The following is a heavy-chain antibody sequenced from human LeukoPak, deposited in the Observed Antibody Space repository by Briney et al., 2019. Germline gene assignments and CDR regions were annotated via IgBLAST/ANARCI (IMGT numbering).Heavy chain of an antibody. Sequence: GGSLRLSCAASGFTFSTYSMNWVRQAPGKGLEWVSSISGSSTYIFYADSVKGRFTISRDNAKNSLYLQMNSLRVEDTAVYYCARVKGTERDYWGQGTLVTVSS. D-gene: IGHD3/OR15-3a*01. V-gene: IGHV3-21*01. CDR1: GFTFSTYS. CDR2: ISGSSTYI. CDR3: ARVKGTERDY. J-gene: IGHJ4*02.